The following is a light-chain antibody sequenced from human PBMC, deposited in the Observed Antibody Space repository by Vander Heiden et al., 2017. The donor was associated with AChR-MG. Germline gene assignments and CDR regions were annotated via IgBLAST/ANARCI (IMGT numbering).Light chain of an antibody. Sequence: QSALTQPASVSGSPAQSITISCTGTSSDVGGYNYVTWYQQHPGKAPKLMIYDVSNRPSGVSNRFSGSKSGNTASLTISGLQAEDEADYYCSSYTSSRFVFGTGTKVTVL. CDR3: SSYTSSRFV. CDR2: DVS. CDR1: SSDVGGYNY. J-gene: IGLJ1*01. V-gene: IGLV2-14*03.